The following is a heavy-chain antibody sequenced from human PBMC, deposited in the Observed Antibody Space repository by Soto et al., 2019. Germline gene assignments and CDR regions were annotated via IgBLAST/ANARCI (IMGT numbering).Heavy chain of an antibody. CDR1: GGSISSGGYY. J-gene: IGHJ1*01. CDR2: IYYSGST. V-gene: IGHV4-31*01. D-gene: IGHD2-15*01. CDR3: ARVRHCSGGSCYSARYCQH. Sequence: QVQLQESGPGLVKPSQTLSLTCTVSGGSISSGGYYWSWIRQHPGKGLEWIGYIYYSGSTYYNPSLKSHVTISVDTSKNQFSLKLSSVTAADTAVYYCARVRHCSGGSCYSARYCQHWGQGTLVTVSS.